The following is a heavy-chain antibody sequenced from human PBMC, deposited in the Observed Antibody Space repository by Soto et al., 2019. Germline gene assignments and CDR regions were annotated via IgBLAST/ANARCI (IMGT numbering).Heavy chain of an antibody. V-gene: IGHV3-30*18. CDR1: GFTFSNDD. Sequence: QVQLVESGGGVVQPGRSLRLSCAASGFTFSNDDMHWVRQAPGKGLEWVAVISYDGSNKYYTDSVKGRFTISRDNSKNTLYLQMNSLRAEDTAIYYCAKDINYGGKSWAFDCWGQGILVTVSS. CDR2: ISYDGSNK. D-gene: IGHD4-17*01. CDR3: AKDINYGGKSWAFDC. J-gene: IGHJ4*02.